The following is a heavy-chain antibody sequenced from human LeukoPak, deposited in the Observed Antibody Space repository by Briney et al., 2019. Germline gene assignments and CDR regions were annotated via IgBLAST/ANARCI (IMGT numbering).Heavy chain of an antibody. CDR3: AHSNSYYYYYMDV. Sequence: GGSLRLSCAASGFTFSSYSMNWVRQAPGKGLEWASYISSSSSTIYYADSVKGRFTISRDNAKNSLYLQMNSLRAEDTAVYYCAHSNSYYYYYMDVWGKGTTVTVSS. J-gene: IGHJ6*03. D-gene: IGHD4-11*01. CDR2: ISSSSSTI. CDR1: GFTFSSYS. V-gene: IGHV3-48*01.